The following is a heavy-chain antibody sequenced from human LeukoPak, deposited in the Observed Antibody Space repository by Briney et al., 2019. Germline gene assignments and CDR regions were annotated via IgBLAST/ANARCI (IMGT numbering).Heavy chain of an antibody. D-gene: IGHD6-19*01. J-gene: IGHJ4*02. Sequence: GESLKISCKGSGYSFTSYWIGWVRQMPGKGLEWMGIIYPGDSDTRYSPSFQGQVTISADKSISTAYLQWSSLKASDTAMYYCARDQIAVAGPVAHPMFDYWGQGTLVTVSS. V-gene: IGHV5-51*01. CDR3: ARDQIAVAGPVAHPMFDY. CDR1: GYSFTSYW. CDR2: IYPGDSDT.